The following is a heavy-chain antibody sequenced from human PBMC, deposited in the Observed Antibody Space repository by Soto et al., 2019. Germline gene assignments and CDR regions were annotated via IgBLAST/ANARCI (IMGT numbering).Heavy chain of an antibody. CDR3: TTEDHGVAGDYYSGMDV. D-gene: IGHD4-17*01. CDR2: IYPGDYET. J-gene: IGHJ6*02. Sequence: PGGSLKISCKGSGYHFTNYWVGWVRQMPGKGLEWMGIIYPGDYETRYSPSFQGQVTISADKSISTAYLQWSSLKTEDTAVYYCTTEDHGVAGDYYSGMDVWGQGTTVTVSS. V-gene: IGHV5-51*01. CDR1: GYHFTNYW.